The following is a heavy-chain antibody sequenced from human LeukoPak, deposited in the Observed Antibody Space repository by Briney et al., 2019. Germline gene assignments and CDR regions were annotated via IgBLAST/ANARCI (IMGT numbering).Heavy chain of an antibody. CDR2: INHSGST. V-gene: IGHV4-34*01. J-gene: IGHJ4*02. Sequence: SETLSLTCAVYGGSFSGYYWSWIRQPPGKGLEWIGEINHSGSTNYNPSLKSRVTISVDTSKNQFSLKLSSVTAADTAAYYCALFMVRGVILADYWGQGTLVTVSS. CDR1: GGSFSGYY. CDR3: ALFMVRGVILADY. D-gene: IGHD3-10*01.